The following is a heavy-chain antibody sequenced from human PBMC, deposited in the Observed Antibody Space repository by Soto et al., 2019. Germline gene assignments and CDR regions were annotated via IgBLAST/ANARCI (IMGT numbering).Heavy chain of an antibody. V-gene: IGHV4-59*01. CDR1: SGSISSYY. CDR2: VYYSGST. Sequence: QVQLRESGPGLVKPSETLSLTCSVSSGSISSYYWSWIRQPPGKGLEWIGYVYYSGSTNYNPSLKSRVTISIDTSKNQFSLRLSSVTAADTAVYYCAAGHFLSGFSYNEIKWFDPWGQGTLVTVSS. D-gene: IGHD3-3*02. CDR3: AAGHFLSGFSYNEIKWFDP. J-gene: IGHJ5*02.